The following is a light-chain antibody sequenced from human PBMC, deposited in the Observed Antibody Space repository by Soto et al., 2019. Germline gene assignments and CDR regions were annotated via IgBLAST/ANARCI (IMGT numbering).Light chain of an antibody. CDR1: PSVSSD. Sequence: EIVITQSTATLPVSPGERATLSGRASPSVSSDLSWYQQKPGQAPRLLIFGVSNRATGIPDRFSGSGSGTDFTLTISRLEPEDFAVYYCGQFVSAPPRTVGPVTQVDIK. CDR2: GVS. J-gene: IGKJ3*01. CDR3: GQFVSAPPRT. V-gene: IGKV3-20*01.